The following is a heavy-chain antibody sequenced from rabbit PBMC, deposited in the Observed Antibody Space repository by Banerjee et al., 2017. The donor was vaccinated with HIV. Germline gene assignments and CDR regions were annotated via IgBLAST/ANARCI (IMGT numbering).Heavy chain of an antibody. Sequence: QEQLEESGGDLVKPEGSLTLTCTASGFSFSSSYWICWVRQAPGKGLEWIACIYTSSGNTVYATWAKGRFTISKTSWTTVTLQMASLTAADTATYFCARDLAGVIGWTFSLWSPGTLVTVS. D-gene: IGHD4-1*01. V-gene: IGHV1S45*01. CDR1: GFSFSSSYW. CDR2: IYTSSGNT. CDR3: ARDLAGVIGWTFSL. J-gene: IGHJ4*01.